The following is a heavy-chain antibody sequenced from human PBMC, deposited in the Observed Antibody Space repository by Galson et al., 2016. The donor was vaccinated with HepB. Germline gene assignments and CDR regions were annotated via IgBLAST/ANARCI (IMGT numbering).Heavy chain of an antibody. CDR1: GYTFTSYA. CDR2: INPDNGLT. V-gene: IGHV1-3*01. CDR3: ARIVAGLDS. J-gene: IGHJ4*02. Sequence: SVKVSCKASGYTFTSYAMHWVRQAPGQGLEWMGWINPDNGLTKSSQKFQGRVTFTRDTIATTAYMELSSLRYEDTAVFYCARIVAGLDSWGQGTLVTVS. D-gene: IGHD3-16*02.